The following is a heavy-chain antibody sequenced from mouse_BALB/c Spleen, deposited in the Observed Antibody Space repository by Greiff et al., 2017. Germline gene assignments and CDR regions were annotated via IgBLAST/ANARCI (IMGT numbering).Heavy chain of an antibody. V-gene: IGHV2-9*02. CDR2: IWAGGST. CDR3: ARSFYDYDGDYYAMDY. Sequence: VMLVESGPGLVAPSQSLSITCTVSGFSLTSYGVHWVRQPPGKGLEWLGVIWAGGSTNYNSALMSRLSISKDNSKSQVFLKMNSLQTDDTAMYYCARSFYDYDGDYYAMDYWGQGTSVTVSS. CDR1: GFSLTSYG. J-gene: IGHJ4*01. D-gene: IGHD2-4*01.